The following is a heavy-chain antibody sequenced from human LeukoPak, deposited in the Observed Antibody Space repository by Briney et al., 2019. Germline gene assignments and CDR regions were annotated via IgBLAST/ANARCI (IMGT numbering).Heavy chain of an antibody. CDR2: ISSGSSFI. V-gene: IGHV3-21*01. CDR1: GFTFSGYS. J-gene: IGHJ4*02. Sequence: GGSLRLSCAASGFTFSGYSMNWVRQAPGKGLEWVSSISSGSSFIYYADSVKGRFTISRDNAKNSLYLQMNSLRAEDTAVYYCARSAYSSSWYVDYWGQGTLVTVSS. CDR3: ARSAYSSSWYVDY. D-gene: IGHD6-13*01.